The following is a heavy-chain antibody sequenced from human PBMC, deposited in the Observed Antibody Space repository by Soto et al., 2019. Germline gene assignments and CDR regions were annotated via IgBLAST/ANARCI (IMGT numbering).Heavy chain of an antibody. D-gene: IGHD2-15*01. V-gene: IGHV3-23*01. J-gene: IGHJ3*02. CDR1: GFTFSSYA. CDR3: AKEVPEDIVVVVAATPDAFDI. Sequence: HPGGSLRLSCAASGFTFSSYAMSWVRQAPGKGLEWVSAISGSGGSTYYADSVKGRFTISRDNSKNTLYLQMNSLRAEDTAVYYCAKEVPEDIVVVVAATPDAFDIWGQGTMVTVSS. CDR2: ISGSGGST.